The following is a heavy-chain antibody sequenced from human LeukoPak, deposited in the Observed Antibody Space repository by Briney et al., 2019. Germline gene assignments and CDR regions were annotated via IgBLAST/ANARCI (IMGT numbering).Heavy chain of an antibody. CDR3: AKVGRGYRSSGFEQ. D-gene: IGHD5-18*01. V-gene: IGHV3-30*18. CDR1: GFTFSSYG. CDR2: ISYDGSNK. Sequence: PGRSLRLSCAASGFTFSSYGMHWVRQAPGKGLEWVAVISYDGSNKYYADSVKGRFTISRDNSKNTLYLQMNSLRAEDTAVYYWAKVGRGYRSSGFEQRGQGTLV. J-gene: IGHJ4*02.